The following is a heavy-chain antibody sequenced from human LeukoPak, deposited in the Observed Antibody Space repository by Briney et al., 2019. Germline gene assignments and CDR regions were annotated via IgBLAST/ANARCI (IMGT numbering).Heavy chain of an antibody. CDR2: IYYSGST. CDR3: ARKKRYGGNFRGAFDI. Sequence: PSETLSLTCTVSGGSISSSSYYWGWIRQPPGKGLEWIGSIYYSGSTYYNPSLKSRVTISVDTSKNQFSLKLSSVTAADTAVYYCARKKRYGGNFRGAFDIWGQGTMVTVSS. CDR1: GGSISSSSYY. V-gene: IGHV4-39*01. J-gene: IGHJ3*02. D-gene: IGHD4-23*01.